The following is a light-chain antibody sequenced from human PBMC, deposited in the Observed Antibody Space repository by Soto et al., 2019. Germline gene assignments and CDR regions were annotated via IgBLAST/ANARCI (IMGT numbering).Light chain of an antibody. CDR2: AAS. J-gene: IGKJ4*01. Sequence: DIQMTQSPSSLSASVGDRVTITFRASQGISSYLAWYQQKPGKAPKLLIYAASTLQSGVPSRFSGSGSGTEFTLTISSLQPEDFATYYCQQLNSYPLTFSGGTKVDI. V-gene: IGKV1-9*01. CDR3: QQLNSYPLT. CDR1: QGISSY.